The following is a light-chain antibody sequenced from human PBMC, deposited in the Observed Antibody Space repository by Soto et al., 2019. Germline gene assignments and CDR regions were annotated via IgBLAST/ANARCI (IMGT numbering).Light chain of an antibody. CDR2: GAS. CDR1: QSISRNY. Sequence: EIVLTQSPGTLSVSPGERATLSCRASQSISRNYLAWYQQKPGQAPSILIYGASSRATGIPDRFSGSGSGTDFTLTISRPEPEDSAIYYCQQYGSWTFGQGTKVEIK. J-gene: IGKJ1*01. CDR3: QQYGSWT. V-gene: IGKV3-20*01.